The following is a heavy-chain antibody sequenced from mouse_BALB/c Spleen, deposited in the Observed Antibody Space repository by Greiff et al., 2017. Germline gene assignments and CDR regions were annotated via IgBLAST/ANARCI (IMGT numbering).Heavy chain of an antibody. CDR1: GFTFSSFG. D-gene: IGHD2-1*01. CDR2: ISSGSSTI. Sequence: EVQVVESGGGLVQPGGSRKLSCAASGFTFSSFGMHWVRQAPEKGLEWVAYISSGSSTIYYADTVKGRFTISRDNPKNTLFLQMTSLRSEDTAMYYCARSEGNYGYFDVWGAGTTVTVSS. V-gene: IGHV5-17*02. CDR3: ARSEGNYGYFDV. J-gene: IGHJ1*01.